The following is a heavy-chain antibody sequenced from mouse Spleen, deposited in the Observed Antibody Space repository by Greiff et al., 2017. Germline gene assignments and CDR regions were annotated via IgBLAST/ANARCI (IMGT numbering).Heavy chain of an antibody. J-gene: IGHJ2*01. CDR2: IDPANGNT. CDR1: GFNIKDTY. V-gene: IGHV14-3*02. Sequence: EVQLQQSGAELVRPGALVKLSCKASGFNIKDTYMHWVKQRPEQGLEWIGRIDPANGNTKYDPKFQGKATITADTSSNTAYLQLSSLTSEDTAVYYCASTATFDYWGQGTTLTVSS. D-gene: IGHD1-2*01. CDR3: ASTATFDY.